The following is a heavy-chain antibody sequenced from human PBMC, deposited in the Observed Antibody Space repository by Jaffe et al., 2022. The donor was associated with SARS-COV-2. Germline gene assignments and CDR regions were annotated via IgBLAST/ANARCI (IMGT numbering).Heavy chain of an antibody. CDR2: IYYSGST. CDR3: AREGVGRGYSYGNYYYYGMDV. Sequence: QVQLQESGPGLVKPSETLSLTCTVSGGSISSYYWSWIRQPPGKGLEWIGYIYYSGSTNYNPSLKSRVTISVDTSKNQFSLKLSSVTAADTAVYYCAREGVGRGYSYGNYYYYGMDVWGQGTTVTVSS. D-gene: IGHD5-18*01. V-gene: IGHV4-59*01. CDR1: GGSISSYY. J-gene: IGHJ6*02.